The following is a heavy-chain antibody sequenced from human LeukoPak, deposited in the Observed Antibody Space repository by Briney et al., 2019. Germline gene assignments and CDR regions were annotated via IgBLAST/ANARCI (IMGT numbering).Heavy chain of an antibody. CDR1: GYTFTGYY. J-gene: IGHJ4*02. Sequence: ASVKVSCKASGYTFTGYYMHWVRQAPGQGLEWMGRINPNSGGTNYAQKFQGRVTMTRDTSISTANMELSRLRSDDTAVYYCARESEELYYFDYWGQGTLVTVSS. D-gene: IGHD1-7*01. CDR2: INPNSGGT. V-gene: IGHV1-2*06. CDR3: ARESEELYYFDY.